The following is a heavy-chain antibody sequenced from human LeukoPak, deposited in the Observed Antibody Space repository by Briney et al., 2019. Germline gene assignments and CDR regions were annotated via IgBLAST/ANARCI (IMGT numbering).Heavy chain of an antibody. Sequence: ASVKVSYKASGYTFTGYYMHWVRQAPGQGLEWMGWINPNSGGTNYAQKFQGRVTMTRDTSISTAYMELSRLRSDDTAVYYCARDAPYYDFWSGYYSRNYFDYWGQGTLVTVSS. CDR2: INPNSGGT. CDR1: GYTFTGYY. V-gene: IGHV1-2*02. D-gene: IGHD3-3*01. CDR3: ARDAPYYDFWSGYYSRNYFDY. J-gene: IGHJ4*02.